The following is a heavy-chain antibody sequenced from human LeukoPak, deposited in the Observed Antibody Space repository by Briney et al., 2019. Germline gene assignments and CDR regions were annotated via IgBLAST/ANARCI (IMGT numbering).Heavy chain of an antibody. V-gene: IGHV3-7*01. Sequence: GGSLRLSCAASGFTFSSYWMSWVRQAPGKGLEWVANINQDGSEKYYVDSVKGRFTISRDNAKNSLYLQMNSLRAEDTAVYYCAREGCSGGSCYHNWFDPWGRGTLVTVSS. CDR2: INQDGSEK. J-gene: IGHJ5*02. D-gene: IGHD2-15*01. CDR1: GFTFSSYW. CDR3: AREGCSGGSCYHNWFDP.